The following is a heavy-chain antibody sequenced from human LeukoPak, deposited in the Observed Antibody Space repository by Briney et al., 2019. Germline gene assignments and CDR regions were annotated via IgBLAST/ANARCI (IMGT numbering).Heavy chain of an antibody. V-gene: IGHV3-15*01. J-gene: IGHJ5*02. CDR1: GFSFTNAW. Sequence: GGSLRLSCAASGFSFTNAWMNWVRQAPGKGLEWVGRVKRKSDGGTADYAAPVEGRFTISRDDSKNTLYLQINSLKTEDTAIYYCIAFECGRYHWGQGTLVTVSS. D-gene: IGHD2-15*01. CDR2: VKRKSDGGTA. CDR3: IAFECGRYH.